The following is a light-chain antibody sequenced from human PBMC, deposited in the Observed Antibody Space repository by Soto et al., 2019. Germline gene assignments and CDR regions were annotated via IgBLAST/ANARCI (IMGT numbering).Light chain of an antibody. J-gene: IGKJ4*01. Sequence: ERVMTQSPATLSVSPGERATISCRASQSVSSNLAWYQQKPGQAPRLLIYGASTRATGIPARFSGSGSGTEFTLTISSLQSEDFAVYYCQQYNNWPLTFGGGTRWIS. CDR3: QQYNNWPLT. CDR1: QSVSSN. CDR2: GAS. V-gene: IGKV3-15*01.